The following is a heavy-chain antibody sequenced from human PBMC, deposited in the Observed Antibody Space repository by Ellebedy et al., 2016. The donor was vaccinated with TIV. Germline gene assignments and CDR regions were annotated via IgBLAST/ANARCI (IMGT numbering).Heavy chain of an antibody. V-gene: IGHV4-59*08. D-gene: IGHD3-10*01. J-gene: IGHJ6*02. CDR2: INYSGGT. CDR3: ARGGVYNGSGRTYGMDV. CDR1: GGSISSYS. Sequence: SETLSLTXTVSGGSISSYSWSWIRQPPGKGLEWIGYINYSGGTNYNPSLKSRVTMSVDTSKNHFSLKLSSVTAADTAVYYCARGGVYNGSGRTYGMDVWGQGTTVTVSS.